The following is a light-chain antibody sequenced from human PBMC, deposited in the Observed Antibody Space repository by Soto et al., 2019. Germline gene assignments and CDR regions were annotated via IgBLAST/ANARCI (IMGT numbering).Light chain of an antibody. Sequence: QSVLTQPASVSGSPGQSITISCTGTSSDVGDYNYVSWYQQHPGKAPKLMIFDVGNRPSGVSDRFSDSTSGNTASLTISGLQAEDEADYYCTSYTSTSTYVFGTGTKVTVL. CDR3: TSYTSTSTYV. CDR2: DVG. CDR1: SSDVGDYNY. V-gene: IGLV2-14*03. J-gene: IGLJ1*01.